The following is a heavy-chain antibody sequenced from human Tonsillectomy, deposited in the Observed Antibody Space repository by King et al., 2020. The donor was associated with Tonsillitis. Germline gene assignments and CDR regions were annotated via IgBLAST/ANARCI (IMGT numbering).Heavy chain of an antibody. CDR2: IYYSGST. CDR3: ARTPRPGIAVAGGAFDI. Sequence: VQLQESGPGLVKPSETLSLTCTVSGGSISSYYWSWFRQPPGKGLEWIGYIYYSGSTNYNPSLKSRVTISVDTYKNQFSLKLSSVTAADTAVYYCARTPRPGIAVAGGAFDIWGQGTMVTVSS. CDR1: GGSISSYY. J-gene: IGHJ3*02. D-gene: IGHD6-19*01. V-gene: IGHV4-59*01.